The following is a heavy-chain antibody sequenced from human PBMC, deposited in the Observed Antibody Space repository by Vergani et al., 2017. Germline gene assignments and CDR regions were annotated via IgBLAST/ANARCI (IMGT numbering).Heavy chain of an antibody. V-gene: IGHV3-66*02. CDR3: AREITSARGMDV. CDR2: IYSGGST. D-gene: IGHD1-1*01. Sequence: EVRLLESGGGLVQPGGSLRLSCAASGFTVSSNYMSWVRQAPGKGLEWVSIIYSGGSTYYADSVKGRFTISRDNSKNTLYLQMNSLRAEDTAVYYCAREITSARGMDVWGQGTTVTVSS. J-gene: IGHJ6*02. CDR1: GFTVSSNY.